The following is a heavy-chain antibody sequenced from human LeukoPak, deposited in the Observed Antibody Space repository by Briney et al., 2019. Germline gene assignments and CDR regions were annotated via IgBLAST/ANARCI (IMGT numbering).Heavy chain of an antibody. D-gene: IGHD3-22*01. Sequence: GRSLRLSCAASGFTFSSYGMHWVRQAPGKGLEWVAVISYDGSNKYYADSVKGRFTISRDNSKNTLYLQMNSLRAEDTAVYYCAIGSGYYSPLYYGMDVWGQGTTVTVSS. CDR1: GFTFSSYG. CDR3: AIGSGYYSPLYYGMDV. J-gene: IGHJ6*02. V-gene: IGHV3-30*03. CDR2: ISYDGSNK.